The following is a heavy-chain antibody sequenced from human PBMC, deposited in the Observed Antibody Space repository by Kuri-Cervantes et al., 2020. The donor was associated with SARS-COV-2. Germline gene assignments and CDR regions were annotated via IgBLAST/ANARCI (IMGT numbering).Heavy chain of an antibody. D-gene: IGHD3-10*01. J-gene: IGHJ6*02. Sequence: GESLKISCAASGFTFSSYWMHWVRQAPGNGLVCVSRINSDGSSTSYADSVKGRFTISRDNAKNTLYLQMNSLRAEDTAVYYCARDYQYYYGSGSYYLVYYYYGMDVWGQGTTVTVSS. CDR2: INSDGSST. V-gene: IGHV3-74*01. CDR3: ARDYQYYYGSGSYYLVYYYYGMDV. CDR1: GFTFSSYW.